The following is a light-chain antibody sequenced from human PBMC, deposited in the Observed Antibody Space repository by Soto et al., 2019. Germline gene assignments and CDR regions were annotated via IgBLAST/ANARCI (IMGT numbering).Light chain of an antibody. CDR3: CSYTTSSSYV. Sequence: QSVLTQPASVSGSPGQSITISCTGSSSDVGYYIFVSWYQQHTGKAPKLMIYDVNNRPSGVSNRFSGSKSGNTASLTISGLQAEDEADYYCCSYTTSSSYVFGTGTKLTVL. CDR1: SSDVGYYIF. V-gene: IGLV2-14*01. CDR2: DVN. J-gene: IGLJ1*01.